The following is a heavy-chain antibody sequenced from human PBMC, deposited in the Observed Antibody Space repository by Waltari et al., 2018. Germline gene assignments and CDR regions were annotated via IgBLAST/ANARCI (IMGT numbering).Heavy chain of an antibody. CDR2: INHSGT. V-gene: IGHV4-38-2*01. CDR3: ARLNYYGPGNYNDAFDI. J-gene: IGHJ3*02. D-gene: IGHD3-10*01. CDR1: GYSISNGPY. Sequence: QVQLQESGPGLVKPSETLSPTWAVSGYSISNGPYWGWIRQPPGKGLEWIGRINHSGTNYSPSLQSRLNISIDTSKNQYTLKLRSVTAADTAMYYCARLNYYGPGNYNDAFDIWGQGTMVTVSS.